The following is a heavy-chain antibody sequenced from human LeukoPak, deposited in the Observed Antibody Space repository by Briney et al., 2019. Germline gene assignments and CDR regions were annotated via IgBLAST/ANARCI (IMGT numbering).Heavy chain of an antibody. CDR3: SRDPTYYLRYGYFDY. CDR2: INNVGSHI. D-gene: IGHD1-26*01. CDR1: GFTLSSSA. J-gene: IGHJ4*02. Sequence: GGSLRLSCAASGFTLSSSAMNWVRQAPGKGLEWVSSINNVGSHIYYAGSVKGRFTISRDNTKNSLYLQMNSLRAEDTAVYYCSRDPTYYLRYGYFDYWGQGALVTVSS. V-gene: IGHV3-21*01.